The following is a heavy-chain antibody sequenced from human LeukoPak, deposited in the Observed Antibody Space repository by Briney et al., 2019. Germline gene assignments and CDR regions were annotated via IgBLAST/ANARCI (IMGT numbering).Heavy chain of an antibody. CDR1: GGSTSSYY. D-gene: IGHD1-7*01. CDR3: ARGSRELYYFDY. V-gene: IGHV4-59*01. J-gene: IGHJ4*02. Sequence: SETLSLTCTVSGGSTSSYYWSWIRQPPGKGLEWIGYIYYSGSTKYNPSLKSRVTISVDASKTQFSLKLNSVTAADTAVYYCARGSRELYYFDYWGQGTLVTVSS. CDR2: IYYSGST.